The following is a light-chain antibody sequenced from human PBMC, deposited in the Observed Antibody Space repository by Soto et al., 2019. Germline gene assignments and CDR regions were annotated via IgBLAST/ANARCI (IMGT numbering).Light chain of an antibody. CDR3: EQRSNWPPIT. CDR1: QSVSSSY. J-gene: IGKJ5*01. CDR2: GAS. Sequence: EGVLTESPGTLCLSSGERATLSCRAIQSVSSSYLAWYQQKPGQAPRLLIYGASSRATGIPDRFSGSASGTDFTLTISRLEPEDFAVYYCEQRSNWPPITYGQGTRLDIK. V-gene: IGKV3D-20*02.